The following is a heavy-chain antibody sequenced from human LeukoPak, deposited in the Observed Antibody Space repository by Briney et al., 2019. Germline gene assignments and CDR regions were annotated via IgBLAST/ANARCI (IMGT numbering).Heavy chain of an antibody. CDR2: ISWNSGSI. CDR3: AKGAFHYDFWSGYFDNWFDP. D-gene: IGHD3-3*01. CDR1: GFTFDDYA. Sequence: PGRSLRLSCAASGFTFDDYAMHWVRQAPGKGLEWVSGISWNSGSIGYADSVKGRFTISRDNAKNSLNLQMNSLRAEDMALYYCAKGAFHYDFWSGYFDNWFDPWGQGTLVTVSS. V-gene: IGHV3-9*03. J-gene: IGHJ5*02.